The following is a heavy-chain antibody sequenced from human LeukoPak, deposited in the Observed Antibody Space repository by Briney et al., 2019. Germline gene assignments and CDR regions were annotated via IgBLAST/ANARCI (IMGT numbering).Heavy chain of an antibody. J-gene: IGHJ4*02. Sequence: PGGSLRLSCAASGFTFSSYAMSWVRQAPGKGLEWVSAISGSGGSTYYADSVKGRFTISRDNSKNTLYLQMNSLRAEDTAVYYCARDLAARDYFDYWGQGTLVTVSS. CDR2: ISGSGGST. CDR1: GFTFSSYA. D-gene: IGHD6-13*01. V-gene: IGHV3-23*01. CDR3: ARDLAARDYFDY.